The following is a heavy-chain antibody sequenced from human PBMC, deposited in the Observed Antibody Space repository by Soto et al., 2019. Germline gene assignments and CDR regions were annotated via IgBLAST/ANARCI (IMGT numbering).Heavy chain of an antibody. D-gene: IGHD3-16*01. Sequence: QVQLVESGGGVVQPGRSLRLSCAASGFTFSVYGMHWVRQAPGKGLEWVAVIWNDGSNKYYGDSVKGRFTISRDNSKSTRFLNMNSLRADDTAVYYCARAVGPFDYWGQGTLVTVSS. CDR2: IWNDGSNK. J-gene: IGHJ4*02. CDR1: GFTFSVYG. CDR3: ARAVGPFDY. V-gene: IGHV3-33*01.